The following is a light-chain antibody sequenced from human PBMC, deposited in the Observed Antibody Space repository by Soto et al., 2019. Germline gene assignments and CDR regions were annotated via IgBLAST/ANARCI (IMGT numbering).Light chain of an antibody. V-gene: IGLV1-40*01. J-gene: IGLJ2*01. CDR1: ASNIGAGFD. CDR3: QSYDTSLSAWV. CDR2: GNS. Sequence: QAVVTQPPSVSGAPGQRVTISCTGSASNIGAGFDVHWYHHLPGTAPKLLIYGNSNRPSGVPDRFSGSKSGTSASLAITGLQAEDEADYYCQSYDTSLSAWVFGGGTKLTVL.